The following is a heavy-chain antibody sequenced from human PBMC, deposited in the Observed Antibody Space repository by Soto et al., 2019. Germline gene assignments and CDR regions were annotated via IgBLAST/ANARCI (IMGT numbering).Heavy chain of an antibody. CDR1: RFSFSSYS. Sequence: GGSLRLSCAASRFSFSSYSMNWVRQAPGKGLEWVSSISSSSSYIYYADSVKGRFTISRDNAKNSLYLQMNSLRSEDTAVYYCARTLYGDNVDYWGQGTLVTVSS. D-gene: IGHD4-17*01. J-gene: IGHJ4*02. CDR3: ARTLYGDNVDY. V-gene: IGHV3-21*04. CDR2: ISSSSSYI.